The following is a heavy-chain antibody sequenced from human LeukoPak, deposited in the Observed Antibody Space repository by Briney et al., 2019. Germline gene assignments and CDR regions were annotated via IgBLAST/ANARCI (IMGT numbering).Heavy chain of an antibody. D-gene: IGHD6-6*01. CDR3: AKGRYSSASGCDY. CDR2: ISLNSASI. V-gene: IGHV3-21*04. J-gene: IGHJ4*02. CDR1: GFAFSTYS. Sequence: GGSLRLSCAASGFAFSTYSMNWVRQPPGKGLEWVASISLNSASIYYADSVKGRFTISRDNSNNTLYLQMNSLRAEDTAIYYCAKGRYSSASGCDYWGQGTLVTVSS.